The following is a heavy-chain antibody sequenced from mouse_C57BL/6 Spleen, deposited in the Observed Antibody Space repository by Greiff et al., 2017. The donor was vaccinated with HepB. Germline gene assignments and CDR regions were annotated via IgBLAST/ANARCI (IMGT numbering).Heavy chain of an antibody. D-gene: IGHD4-1*01. CDR2: IYPRDGST. CDR1: GYTFTSYD. CDR3: ARKGDWDWYFDV. J-gene: IGHJ1*03. V-gene: IGHV1-85*01. Sequence: QVQLQQSGPELVKPGASVKLSCKASGYTFTSYDINWVKQRPGQGLEWIGWIYPRDGSTQYNEKFKGKATLTVDTSSSTAYMELHSLTSEDSAVYFCARKGDWDWYFDVWGTGTTVTVSS.